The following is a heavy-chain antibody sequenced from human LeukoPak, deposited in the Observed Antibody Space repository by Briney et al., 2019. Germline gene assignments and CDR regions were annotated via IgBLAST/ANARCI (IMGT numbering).Heavy chain of an antibody. V-gene: IGHV4-59*11. J-gene: IGHJ3*01. CDR1: GGSLSGHY. D-gene: IGHD3-22*01. Sequence: TLETLSLTCTVSGGSLSGHYWSWIRQPPGKRLEWIGYVCYTGRTKYNPSLQSRVTISIDTSKSQFSLKLTCVTSADTAVYSCARLLDNDISGDPDTFDVWGQGTTVIVSS. CDR2: VCYTGRT. CDR3: ARLLDNDISGDPDTFDV.